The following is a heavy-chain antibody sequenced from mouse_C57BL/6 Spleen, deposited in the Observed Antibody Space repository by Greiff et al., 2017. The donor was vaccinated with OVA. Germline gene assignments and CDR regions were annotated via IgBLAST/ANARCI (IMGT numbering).Heavy chain of an antibody. D-gene: IGHD1-1*01. Sequence: EVKLVESGGGLVKPGGSLKLSCAASGFTFSSYAMSWVRQTPEKRLEWVATISDGGSYTYYPDNVKGRFTISRDNAKNNLYLQMSHLKSEDTAMYYCAREPYYYGPGWDAMDYWGQGTSVTVSS. CDR3: AREPYYYGPGWDAMDY. CDR2: ISDGGSYT. CDR1: GFTFSSYA. J-gene: IGHJ4*01. V-gene: IGHV5-4*01.